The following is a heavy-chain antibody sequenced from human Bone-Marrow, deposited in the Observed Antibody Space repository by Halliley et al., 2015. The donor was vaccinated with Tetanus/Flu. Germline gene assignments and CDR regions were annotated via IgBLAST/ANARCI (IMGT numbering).Heavy chain of an antibody. V-gene: IGHV4-39*07. J-gene: IGHJ4*02. CDR3: ARDYQLLSF. CDR2: VSYSGST. Sequence: GKGPEWIGPVSYSGSTSYNPSLKSRVTISIDTSKNQFSLKLSSVTAADTAVYYCARDYQLLSFWGQGALVTVSS. D-gene: IGHD1-1*01.